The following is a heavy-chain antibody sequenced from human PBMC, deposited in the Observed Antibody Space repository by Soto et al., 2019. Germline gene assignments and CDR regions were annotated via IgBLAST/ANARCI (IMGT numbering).Heavy chain of an antibody. CDR1: GYTFTSYG. V-gene: IGHV1-8*02. CDR2: MNPNSGNT. Sequence: ASVKVSCKASGYTFTSYGISWVRQATGQGLEWMGWMNPNSGNTGYAQKFQGRVTMTRNTSISTAYMELSSLRSEDTAVYYCARSAEYHYYYYMDVWGKGTTVTVSS. CDR3: ARSAEYHYYYYMDV. J-gene: IGHJ6*03.